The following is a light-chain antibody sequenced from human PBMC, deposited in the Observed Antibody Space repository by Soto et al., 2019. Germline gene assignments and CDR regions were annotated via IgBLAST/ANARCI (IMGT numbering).Light chain of an antibody. CDR1: SSNIGAGYD. Sequence: QLVLTQPPSVSGAPGQRVTISCTGSSSNIGAGYDVHWYQQLPAAAPKLLIYANTNRPSGVPDRFSGSKSGTSASLAITGLQAEDGGDYFCQSKDNSLSGSVFGGGTKLTVL. CDR2: ANT. J-gene: IGLJ2*01. CDR3: QSKDNSLSGSV. V-gene: IGLV1-40*01.